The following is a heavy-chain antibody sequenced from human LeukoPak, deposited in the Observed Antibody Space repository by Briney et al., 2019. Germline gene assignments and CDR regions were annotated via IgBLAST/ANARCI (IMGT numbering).Heavy chain of an antibody. CDR1: GGSFSGYY. J-gene: IGHJ6*04. D-gene: IGHD2-15*01. CDR3: ARAAVAATRHSPGRYYYYGMDV. V-gene: IGHV4-34*01. CDR2: INHGGST. Sequence: SETLSLTRAVYGGSFSGYYWSWIRQPPGKGLEWIGEINHGGSTNYNPSLKSRVTISVDTSKNQFSLKLSSVTAADTAVYYCARAAVAATRHSPGRYYYYGMDVWGKGTTVTVSS.